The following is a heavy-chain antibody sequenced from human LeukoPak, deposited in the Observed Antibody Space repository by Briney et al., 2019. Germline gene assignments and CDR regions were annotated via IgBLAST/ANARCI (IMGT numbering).Heavy chain of an antibody. D-gene: IGHD3-9*01. J-gene: IGHJ3*02. CDR2: ISAYNGNT. CDR1: GYTFTGYY. CDR3: ARQYYDILTGYWLNAFDI. Sequence: ASVKVSCKASGYTFTGYYMHWVRQAPGQGLEWMGWISAYNGNTNYAQKLQGRVTMTTDTSTSTAYMELRSLRSDDTAVYYCARQYYDILTGYWLNAFDIWGQGTMVTVSS. V-gene: IGHV1-18*04.